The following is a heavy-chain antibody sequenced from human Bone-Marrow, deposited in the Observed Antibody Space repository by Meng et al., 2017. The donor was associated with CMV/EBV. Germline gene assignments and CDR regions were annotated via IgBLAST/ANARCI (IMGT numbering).Heavy chain of an antibody. J-gene: IGHJ6*02. CDR1: GGTFSSYA. CDR3: ATVKGRLKWDQHYGMDV. Sequence: ASVKVSCKASGGTFSSYAISWVRQAPGKGLEWMGGFDPEDGETIYAQKFQGRVTMTEDTSTDTAYMELSSLRSEDTAVYYCATVKGRLKWDQHYGMDVWGQGTTVTVSS. D-gene: IGHD1-26*01. V-gene: IGHV1-24*01. CDR2: FDPEDGET.